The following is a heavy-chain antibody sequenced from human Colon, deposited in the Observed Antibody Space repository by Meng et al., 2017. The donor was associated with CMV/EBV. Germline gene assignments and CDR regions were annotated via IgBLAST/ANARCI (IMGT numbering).Heavy chain of an antibody. J-gene: IGHJ6*02. V-gene: IGHV3-74*01. CDR2: ISSGGATT. CDR1: GFTFSNYW. D-gene: IGHD3-10*01. Sequence: GGSLRLSCAASGFTFSNYWMHWVRQAPGKGLVWVSRISSGGATTNYADSVRGRFTVSRDSAKKMLYLQMNSLRAEDTAVYFCAPITVVPGVLSMDVWGLGTTVTVSS. CDR3: APITVVPGVLSMDV.